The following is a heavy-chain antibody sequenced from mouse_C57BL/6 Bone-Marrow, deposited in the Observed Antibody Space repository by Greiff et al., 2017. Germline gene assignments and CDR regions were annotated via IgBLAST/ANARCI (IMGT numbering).Heavy chain of an antibody. CDR3: ARGLRRAMDY. Sequence: VQLVESGAELARPGASVKMSCKASGYTFTSYTMHWVKQRPGQGLEWIGYINPSSGYTKYNQKFKDKATLTADKSSSTAYMQLSSLTSEDSAVYYCARGLRRAMDYWGQGTSVTVSS. D-gene: IGHD2-4*01. CDR1: GYTFTSYT. CDR2: INPSSGYT. V-gene: IGHV1-4*01. J-gene: IGHJ4*01.